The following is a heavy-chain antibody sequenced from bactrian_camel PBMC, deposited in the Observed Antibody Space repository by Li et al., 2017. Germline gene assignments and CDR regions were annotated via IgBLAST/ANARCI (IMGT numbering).Heavy chain of an antibody. D-gene: IGHD4*01. CDR1: GFTFSRYW. J-gene: IGHJ4*01. V-gene: IGHV3S1*01. CDR2: IQIEVDGRRT. CDR3: VRDYGNYDWTLGT. Sequence: HVQLVESGGGLVQPGGSLRLSCAASGFTFSRYWMYWVRQAPGKGLEWVSTIQIEVDGRRTLHADSVKGRFTISRDNAEATVYLQMNSQKPEDTALYYCVRDYGNYDWTLGTWGQGTQVTVS.